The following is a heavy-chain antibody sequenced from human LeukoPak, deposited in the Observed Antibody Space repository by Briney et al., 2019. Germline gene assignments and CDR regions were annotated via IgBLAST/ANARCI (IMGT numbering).Heavy chain of an antibody. Sequence: SETLSLTCTVSGGPISSSSYYWAWIRQPPGKGLEWIGSIYYSGSTYYNPSLKSRVTISVDTSKNQFSLKLSSVTAADTAVYYCARAVTVVTPRGYFDYWGQGTLVTVSS. CDR2: IYYSGST. V-gene: IGHV4-39*07. J-gene: IGHJ4*02. CDR3: ARAVTVVTPRGYFDY. D-gene: IGHD4-23*01. CDR1: GGPISSSSYY.